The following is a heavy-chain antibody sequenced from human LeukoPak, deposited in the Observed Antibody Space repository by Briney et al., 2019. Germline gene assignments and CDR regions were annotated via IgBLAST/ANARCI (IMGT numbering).Heavy chain of an antibody. J-gene: IGHJ6*02. Sequence: GGSLRLSCAASGFTFSSYAMHWVRQAPGKGLEWVAVISYDGSNKYYADSVKGRFTISRDNSKNTLYLQMNSLRAEDTAVYYRARDLAYSYTYYYYYYGMDVWGQGTTVTVSS. CDR2: ISYDGSNK. V-gene: IGHV3-30-3*01. D-gene: IGHD5-18*01. CDR1: GFTFSSYA. CDR3: ARDLAYSYTYYYYYYGMDV.